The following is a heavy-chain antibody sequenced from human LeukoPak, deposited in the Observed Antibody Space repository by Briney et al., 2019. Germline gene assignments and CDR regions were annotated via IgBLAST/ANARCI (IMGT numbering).Heavy chain of an antibody. CDR2: ISAYNTNT. D-gene: IGHD5-12*01. CDR1: GYTFSNYG. V-gene: IGHV1-18*01. J-gene: IGHJ4*02. CDR3: ARDVSLLYSGYDWGIFDY. Sequence: ASVKVSCKASGYTFSNYGLTWVRQAPGQGLEWMAWISAYNTNTNYAQKFQGRVSMTTDTSTSTAYMELRSLRSDDTAVYYCARDVSLLYSGYDWGIFDYWGQGTLVTVSS.